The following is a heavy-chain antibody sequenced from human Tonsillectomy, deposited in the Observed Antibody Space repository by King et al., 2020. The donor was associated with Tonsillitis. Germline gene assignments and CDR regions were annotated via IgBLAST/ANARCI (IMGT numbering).Heavy chain of an antibody. D-gene: IGHD3-10*01. CDR2: ISSSGSTI. CDR1: EFTFSSYE. Sequence: DVQLVESGGGLVQPGGSLRLSCAASEFTFSSYEMNWVRQAPGKGLEWVSYISSSGSTIYYADSVKGRFTISRDNAKNSLYLQMNSLRAEDTAVYFCAGGISMVRGAIFSWGQGTLVTVSS. CDR3: AGGISMVRGAIFS. V-gene: IGHV3-48*03. J-gene: IGHJ5*02.